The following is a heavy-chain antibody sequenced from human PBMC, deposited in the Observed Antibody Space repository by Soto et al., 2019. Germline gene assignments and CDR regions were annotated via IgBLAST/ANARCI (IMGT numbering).Heavy chain of an antibody. CDR2: INHSGST. D-gene: IGHD2-2*01. CDR3: ARGPIVVLYRYYGMDV. J-gene: IGHJ6*02. Sequence: SETLSLTCAVYGGSFSGYYWSWIRQPPGKGLEWIGEINHSGSTNYNPCLESRDTISVDTSKNQFSLKLSSVTAADTAVYYCARGPIVVLYRYYGMDVWGQGTTVTVSS. CDR1: GGSFSGYY. V-gene: IGHV4-34*01.